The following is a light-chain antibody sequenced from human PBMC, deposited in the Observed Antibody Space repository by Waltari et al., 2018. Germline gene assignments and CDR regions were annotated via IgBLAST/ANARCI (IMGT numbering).Light chain of an antibody. V-gene: IGKV1-39*01. CDR2: ASS. J-gene: IGKJ1*01. CDR1: QSITIY. Sequence: DIQMTQSPSSLSTSLGDRVTLSCRASQSITIYLNWYHQKPGKAPELLIYASSHLQSGVPSRFSGSGSGTDFTLTISSMQPEDFGNYYCQQTDSTPWTFGQGTKVEIK. CDR3: QQTDSTPWT.